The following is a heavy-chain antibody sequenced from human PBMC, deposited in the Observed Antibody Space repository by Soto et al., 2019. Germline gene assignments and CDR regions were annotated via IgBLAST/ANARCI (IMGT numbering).Heavy chain of an antibody. CDR1: GFTFSRYN. Sequence: EVQLVESGGGLVKPGGSLRLSCAASGFTFSRYNMNWVRQAPGKGLEWVSSISSSNSYIYYADSVKGRFTISRDNAKNSLSLHMNSLGAEDMAVYYCARARYYYDSSGYYDYLDYWGQGTVVTVSS. CDR3: ARARYYYDSSGYYDYLDY. CDR2: ISSSNSYI. D-gene: IGHD3-22*01. V-gene: IGHV3-21*01. J-gene: IGHJ4*02.